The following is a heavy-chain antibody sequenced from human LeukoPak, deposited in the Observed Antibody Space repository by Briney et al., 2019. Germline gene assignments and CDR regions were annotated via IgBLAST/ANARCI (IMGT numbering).Heavy chain of an antibody. Sequence: GGSLRLSCAASGFTFSSYSMNWVRQAPGKGLEWVSSISSSSSYIYYADSVKGRFTISRDNAKNSLYLQMNSLRAEDTAVYYCASDFWGGYYGYFDYWGQGTLVTVSS. CDR3: ASDFWGGYYGYFDY. J-gene: IGHJ4*02. V-gene: IGHV3-21*01. CDR1: GFTFSSYS. D-gene: IGHD3-3*01. CDR2: ISSSSSYI.